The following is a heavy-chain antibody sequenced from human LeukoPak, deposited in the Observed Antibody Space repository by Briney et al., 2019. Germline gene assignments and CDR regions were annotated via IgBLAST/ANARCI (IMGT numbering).Heavy chain of an antibody. Sequence: TGGSLRLSCTGVGFNFGDYGLSWVRQAPGKGLEWIGLIRRKANDESTEYAASVKGRFTISRDNAKNSLYLQMNSLRAEDTAVYYCAELGITMIGGVWGKGTTVTISS. CDR3: AELGITMIGGV. CDR2: IRRKANDEST. CDR1: GFNFGDYG. D-gene: IGHD3-10*02. J-gene: IGHJ6*04. V-gene: IGHV3-49*04.